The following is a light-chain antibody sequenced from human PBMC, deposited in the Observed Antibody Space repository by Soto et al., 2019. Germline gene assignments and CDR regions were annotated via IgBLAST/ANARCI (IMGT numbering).Light chain of an antibody. CDR2: DAS. V-gene: IGKV3-11*01. CDR3: QQRSNWFDRT. Sequence: EVVLTQSPGTLSLSPGERSTLSCRASHSVSSNYLAWYQQRPGQAPRLLIYDASNRATGIPARFSGSGSGTDFTLTISSLEPEDFAVYYCQQRSNWFDRTFGGGTKVDIK. CDR1: HSVSSNY. J-gene: IGKJ4*01.